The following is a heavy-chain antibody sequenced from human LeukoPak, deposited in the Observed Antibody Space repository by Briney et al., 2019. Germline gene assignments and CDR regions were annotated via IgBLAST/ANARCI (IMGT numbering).Heavy chain of an antibody. D-gene: IGHD1-26*01. CDR3: AVGSYLGRNFDY. CDR2: IWYDGTNK. CDR1: GFTLSNYG. Sequence: GGSLRLSCAVSGFTLSNYGMHWVRQAPGRGLEWVAVIWYDGTNKYYADSVKGRFTISRDNSKNTLYLQMNSLRAEDTAVYYSAVGSYLGRNFDYWGQGTLVTVSS. J-gene: IGHJ4*02. V-gene: IGHV3-33*01.